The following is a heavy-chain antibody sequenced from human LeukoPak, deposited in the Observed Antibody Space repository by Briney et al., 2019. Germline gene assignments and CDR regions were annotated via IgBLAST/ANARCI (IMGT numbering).Heavy chain of an antibody. D-gene: IGHD5-12*01. V-gene: IGHV3-48*01. CDR3: AKSGFGGDLLAFDY. CDR1: GFTFSSYT. Sequence: PGGSLRLSCAASGFTFSSYTMNWVRQSPEKGLEWVSYISSSSSSIYYADSVRGRFTISRDNSKNTLYLQMNSLRAEDTAVYYCAKSGFGGDLLAFDYWGQGTLVTVSS. CDR2: ISSSSSSI. J-gene: IGHJ4*02.